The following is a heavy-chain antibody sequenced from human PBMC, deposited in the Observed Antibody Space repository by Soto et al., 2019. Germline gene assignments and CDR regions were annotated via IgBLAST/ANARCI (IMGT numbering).Heavy chain of an antibody. D-gene: IGHD6-13*01. J-gene: IGHJ4*02. CDR1: GFTFSSYA. CDR2: IWYDGSNK. Sequence: QVQLVESGGGVVQPGRSLRLSCAASGFTFSSYAMHWVHQAPGKGLEWVAVIWYDGSNKDYADSVKGRFTISRDNSKNTLSLQMNSLRDEDTAVYYCARDDGSSWSSLGYWGQGTRVTVSS. CDR3: ARDDGSSWSSLGY. V-gene: IGHV3-33*01.